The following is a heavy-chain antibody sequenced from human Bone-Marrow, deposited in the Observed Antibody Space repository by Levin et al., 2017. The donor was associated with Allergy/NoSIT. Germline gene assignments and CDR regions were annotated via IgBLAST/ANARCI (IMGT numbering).Heavy chain of an antibody. CDR2: INPSGGST. J-gene: IGHJ4*02. D-gene: IGHD3-22*01. Sequence: AASVKVSCKASGYTFTSYYMHWVRQAPGQGLEWMGIINPSGGSTSYAQKFQGRVTMTRDTSTSTVYMELSSLRSEDTAVYYCARDGVRYYYDSSGYSVLGYWGQGTLVTVSS. CDR3: ARDGVRYYYDSSGYSVLGY. CDR1: GYTFTSYY. V-gene: IGHV1-46*01.